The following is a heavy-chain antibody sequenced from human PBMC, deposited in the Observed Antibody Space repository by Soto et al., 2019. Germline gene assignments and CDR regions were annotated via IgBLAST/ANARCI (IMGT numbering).Heavy chain of an antibody. V-gene: IGHV3-30-3*01. J-gene: IGHJ4*01. CDR3: AIDQTGITTTGGGRIDY. CDR1: GFTFSSHA. CDR2: ISYDGSNK. D-gene: IGHD1-20*01. Sequence: QVQLVESGGGAVQPGRSLRLSCAASGFTFSSHAMHWVRQAPGKGLECVAIISYDGSNKYYGDSVRGRLTISRDNSKNPTLLQANSLRAEDTAVEYCAIDQTGITTTGGGRIDYWGQGTLVTVSS.